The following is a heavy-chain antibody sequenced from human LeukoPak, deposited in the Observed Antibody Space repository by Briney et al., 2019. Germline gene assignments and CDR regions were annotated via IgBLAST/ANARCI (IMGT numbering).Heavy chain of an antibody. Sequence: PSETLSLTCAVYGGSFSGYYWSWIRQPPGKGLEWIGEINHTGRTNYNPSLKSRVTISVDTSKNQISLKLSSVTAADTAVYYCATRGDYSDTSGNSYDALDIWGQGTMVTVSS. CDR2: INHTGRT. J-gene: IGHJ3*02. V-gene: IGHV4-34*01. CDR3: ATRGDYSDTSGNSYDALDI. D-gene: IGHD3-22*01. CDR1: GGSFSGYY.